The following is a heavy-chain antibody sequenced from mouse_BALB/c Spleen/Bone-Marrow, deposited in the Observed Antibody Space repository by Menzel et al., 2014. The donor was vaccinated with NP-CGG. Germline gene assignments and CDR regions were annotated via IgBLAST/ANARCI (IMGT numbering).Heavy chain of an antibody. D-gene: IGHD2-3*01. CDR3: ARGDGYYVDFDY. V-gene: IGHV1S34*01. CDR2: IGCYNGAT. J-gene: IGHJ2*01. CDR1: GYSFTGYY. Sequence: LVKTGASVKISCKASGYSFTGYYMHWVKQSHGKSLEWIGYIGCYNGATSYNQKFKGKATFTVDTSSSTAYMQLNSLTSEDSAVYYCARGDGYYVDFDYWGQGTTLTVSS.